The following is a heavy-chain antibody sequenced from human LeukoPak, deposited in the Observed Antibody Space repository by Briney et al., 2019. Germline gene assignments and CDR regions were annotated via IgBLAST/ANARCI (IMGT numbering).Heavy chain of an antibody. Sequence: GRSLRLSCAASGFTFSSYAMHWVRQAPGKGLEWVAVISYDGSNKYYADSVKGRFTISRDNSKNTLYLQMNSLRAEDTAVYYCVREPQVGATRFDYWGQGTLVTVSS. CDR2: ISYDGSNK. D-gene: IGHD1-26*01. CDR1: GFTFSSYA. CDR3: VREPQVGATRFDY. J-gene: IGHJ4*02. V-gene: IGHV3-30*04.